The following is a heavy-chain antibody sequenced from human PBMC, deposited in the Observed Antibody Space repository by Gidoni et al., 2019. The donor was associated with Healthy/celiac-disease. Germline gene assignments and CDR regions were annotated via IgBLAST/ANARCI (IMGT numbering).Heavy chain of an antibody. Sequence: QLQLQESGPGLVKPSETLSLTCTVSGGSISSSSYYWGWIRQPPGKGLEWIGSIYYSGSTYYNPSLKSRVTISVDTSKNQFSLKLSSVTAADTAVYYCARHVPYYYDSSGYYPGYYFDYWGQGTLVTVSS. CDR2: IYYSGST. V-gene: IGHV4-39*01. CDR1: GGSISSSSYY. D-gene: IGHD3-22*01. CDR3: ARHVPYYYDSSGYYPGYYFDY. J-gene: IGHJ4*02.